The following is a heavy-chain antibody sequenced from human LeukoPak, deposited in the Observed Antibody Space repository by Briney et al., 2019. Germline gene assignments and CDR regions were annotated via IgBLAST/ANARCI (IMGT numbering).Heavy chain of an antibody. CDR1: GFTFSSYA. CDR2: ISSNGGST. J-gene: IGHJ4*02. Sequence: GGSLRLSCAASGFTFSSYAMHWVRQAPGKGLQYVSAISSNGGSTYYANSVKGRFTISRDNSKNTLYLQMGSLRAEDMAVYYCARVLVGATVDYWGQGTLVTVSS. CDR3: ARVLVGATVDY. V-gene: IGHV3-64*01. D-gene: IGHD1-26*01.